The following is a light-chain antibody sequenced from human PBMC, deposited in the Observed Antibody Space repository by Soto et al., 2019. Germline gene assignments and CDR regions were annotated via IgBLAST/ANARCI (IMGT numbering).Light chain of an antibody. CDR2: AAS. V-gene: IGKV3-15*01. CDR3: QQYGSSIT. J-gene: IGKJ5*01. Sequence: EVVMTQSPATLSVSPGAQVTLSCRAHQTISNMLAWYPQNPGQAPRLLIYAASTRATGVSARFSGSGSGTEFTLTISSLQSEDFAVYYCQQYGSSITFGQGTRLEIK. CDR1: QTISNM.